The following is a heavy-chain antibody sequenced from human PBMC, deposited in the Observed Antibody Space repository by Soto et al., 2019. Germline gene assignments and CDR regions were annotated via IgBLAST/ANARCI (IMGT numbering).Heavy chain of an antibody. Sequence: GGSLRLSCAASVFTFSSYAMSLVRQAPGKGLEWCSSISGSGGSTYDADSVKGRFTISRHNSKNTLYLQMNSLRAEDTAVYYCAAVTAAMGNYYYGMDVGGQGTTVTVSS. J-gene: IGHJ6*01. D-gene: IGHD2-2*01. CDR3: AAVTAAMGNYYYGMDV. CDR2: ISGSGGST. V-gene: IGHV3-23*01. CDR1: VFTFSSYA.